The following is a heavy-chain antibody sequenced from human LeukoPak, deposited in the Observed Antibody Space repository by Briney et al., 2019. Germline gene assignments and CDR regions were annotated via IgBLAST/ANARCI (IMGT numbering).Heavy chain of an antibody. Sequence: RAGGSLRLSCAAYGFTFSNYAMSWVRQDPGKGLEWVSTISGSGGSTYYADSVKGRFTISRYHSMNTLYLQMNSLRAEDTAVYYFAKGGSGSYPGRGYFDYWGQGTLVTVSS. J-gene: IGHJ4*02. D-gene: IGHD1-26*01. V-gene: IGHV3-23*01. CDR3: AKGGSGSYPGRGYFDY. CDR1: GFTFSNYA. CDR2: ISGSGGST.